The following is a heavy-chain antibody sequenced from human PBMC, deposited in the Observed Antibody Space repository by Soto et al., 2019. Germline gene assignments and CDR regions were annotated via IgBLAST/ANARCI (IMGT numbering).Heavy chain of an antibody. CDR3: TRKRITMIVVANDAFDI. J-gene: IGHJ3*02. V-gene: IGHV3-49*03. CDR2: IRSKAYGGTT. D-gene: IGHD3-22*01. Sequence: SLRLSCTASGFTFGDYAMSWFRQAPGKGLEWVGFIRSKAYGGTTEYAASVKGRFTISRDDSKSTAYPQMNSLKTEDTAVYYCTRKRITMIVVANDAFDIWGQGTMVTVSS. CDR1: GFTFGDYA.